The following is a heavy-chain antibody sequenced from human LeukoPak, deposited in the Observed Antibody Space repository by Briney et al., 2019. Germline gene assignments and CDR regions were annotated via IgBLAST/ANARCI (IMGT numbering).Heavy chain of an antibody. V-gene: IGHV4-34*01. CDR1: GVAFDDYY. J-gene: IGHJ4*02. CDR3: TRMTTGHDY. CDR2: INHSGYT. Sequence: SETLSLTCGVSGVAFDDYYWSWVRQTRGKGLEWLGEINHSGYTNDSPSLKSRVALSIDTSRKQFSLNLRSVTVADAGIYYCTRMTTGHDYWGQGTLVTVSS. D-gene: IGHD4-17*01.